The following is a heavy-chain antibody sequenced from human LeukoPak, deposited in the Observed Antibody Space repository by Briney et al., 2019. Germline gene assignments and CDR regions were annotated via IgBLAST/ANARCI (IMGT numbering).Heavy chain of an antibody. J-gene: IGHJ4*02. V-gene: IGHV3-11*03. Sequence: GGSLRLSCAASGFTFSDYYMSWIRQAPGKGLEWVSYISSSSSYTNYADSVKGRFTISRDTAKNSLYLQMNSLRAEDTAVYYCASIIGDVNYGYYFDYWGQGTLVTVSS. CDR3: ASIIGDVNYGYYFDY. CDR2: ISSSSSYT. D-gene: IGHD4-11*01. CDR1: GFTFSDYY.